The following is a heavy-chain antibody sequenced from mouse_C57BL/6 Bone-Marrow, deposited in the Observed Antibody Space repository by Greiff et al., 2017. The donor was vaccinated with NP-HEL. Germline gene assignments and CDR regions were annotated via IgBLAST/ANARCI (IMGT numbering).Heavy chain of an antibody. J-gene: IGHJ4*01. Sequence: EVMLVESGGGLVQPGGSLKLSCAASGFTFSDYYMYWVRQTPEKRLEWVAYISNGGGSTYYPDTVKGRFTISRDNAKNTLYLQMSRLKSEDTAMYYCARQRAYAMDYWGQGTSVTVSS. CDR2: ISNGGGST. V-gene: IGHV5-12*01. D-gene: IGHD3-3*01. CDR3: ARQRAYAMDY. CDR1: GFTFSDYY.